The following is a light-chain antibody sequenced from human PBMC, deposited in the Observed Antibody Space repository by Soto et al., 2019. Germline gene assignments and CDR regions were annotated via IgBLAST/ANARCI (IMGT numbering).Light chain of an antibody. Sequence: QSALTQPPSASGSPGQSVAISCTGTSSDVGGYNYVSWYQQHPGKAPKLMIYEVNKRPSGVSNRFSGSKSGNTASLTISGLQAEDEADYYCSSYTTSSTRVFGTGTKVTVL. J-gene: IGLJ1*01. CDR3: SSYTTSSTRV. V-gene: IGLV2-14*01. CDR1: SSDVGGYNY. CDR2: EVN.